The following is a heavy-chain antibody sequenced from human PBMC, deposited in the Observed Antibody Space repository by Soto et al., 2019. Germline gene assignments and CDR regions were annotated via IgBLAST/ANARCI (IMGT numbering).Heavy chain of an antibody. J-gene: IGHJ4*02. V-gene: IGHV3-23*01. CDR3: AQAPTAAGTYCVDY. CDR2: IGGSGITP. Sequence: EVQLLESGGGLVQPGGSLRLSCAASGFTFSSYSRSWVRQAPGKGLEWVSAIGGSGITPYYADSVKGRFTISRDNSKNTLYLQMNGLRAEDTAVYYCAQAPTAAGTYCVDYWGQGTLVTVSS. D-gene: IGHD6-13*01. CDR1: GFTFSSYS.